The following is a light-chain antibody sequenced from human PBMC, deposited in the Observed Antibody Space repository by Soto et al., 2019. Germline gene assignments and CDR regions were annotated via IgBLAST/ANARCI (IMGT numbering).Light chain of an antibody. V-gene: IGLV2-11*01. CDR3: CSYAGSYRYV. J-gene: IGLJ1*01. CDR2: DVS. CDR1: SSDVGGYNY. Sequence: QSALTPPRSVSGSPGQSVTISCTGPSSDVGGYNYVSWYQQHPGKAPKLMIYDVSKRPSGVPDRFSGSKSGNTASLTISGLQAEDEADYYCCSYAGSYRYVFGTGTKLTVL.